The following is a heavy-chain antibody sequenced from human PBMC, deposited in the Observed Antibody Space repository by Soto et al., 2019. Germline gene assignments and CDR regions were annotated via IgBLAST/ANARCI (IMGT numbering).Heavy chain of an antibody. CDR2: INHSGST. Sequence: PSETLSLTCAVYGGSFSVYYWSWIRQPPGKGLEWIGEINHSGSTNYNPSLKSRVTISVDRSKNQFSLKLSSVTAADTAVYYCASNRGGSPTIFDYWGQGALVTVSS. CDR3: ASNRGGSPTIFDY. CDR1: GGSFSVYY. D-gene: IGHD1-26*01. J-gene: IGHJ4*02. V-gene: IGHV4-34*01.